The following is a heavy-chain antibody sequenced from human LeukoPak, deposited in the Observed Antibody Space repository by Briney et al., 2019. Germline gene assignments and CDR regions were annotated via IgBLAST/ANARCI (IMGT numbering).Heavy chain of an antibody. D-gene: IGHD3-3*01. J-gene: IGHJ4*02. CDR3: ARKSREDNPDNLWSGYYRGPTFDY. Sequence: SETLSLTCAVYGGSFSGYYWSWIRQPPGKGLEWIGEINHSGSTNYNPSLKSRVTISVDTSKNQFSLKLSSVTAADTAVYYCARKSREDNPDNLWSGYYRGPTFDYWGQGTLVTVSS. CDR1: GGSFSGYY. CDR2: INHSGST. V-gene: IGHV4-34*01.